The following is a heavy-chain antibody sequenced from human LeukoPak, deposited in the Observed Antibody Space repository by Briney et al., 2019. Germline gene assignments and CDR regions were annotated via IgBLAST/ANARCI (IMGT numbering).Heavy chain of an antibody. CDR2: IIPILGIA. CDR1: GGTFSSYA. D-gene: IGHD2-15*01. CDR3: ARDVSGRNDY. Sequence: GASVKVSCKASGGTFSSYAISWVRQAPGQGLEWMGRIIPILGIANYAQKFQGRVTIIADKSTSTACMELSSLRSEDTAVYYCARDVSGRNDYWGQGTLVTVSS. V-gene: IGHV1-69*04. J-gene: IGHJ4*02.